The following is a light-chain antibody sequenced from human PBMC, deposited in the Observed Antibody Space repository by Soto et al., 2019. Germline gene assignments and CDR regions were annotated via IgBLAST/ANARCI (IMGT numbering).Light chain of an antibody. CDR1: QSVDTTF. CDR3: QQYMSSVT. V-gene: IGKV3-20*01. Sequence: EIVLTQSPGSLSLSPGQRATLSCRASQSVDTTFFAWYQKKPGQAPRLLIYGASQRATGIPDRFSGSGSGTDFTLLISRLEPEDFAVYYCQQYMSSVTFGQGTKVEIK. CDR2: GAS. J-gene: IGKJ1*01.